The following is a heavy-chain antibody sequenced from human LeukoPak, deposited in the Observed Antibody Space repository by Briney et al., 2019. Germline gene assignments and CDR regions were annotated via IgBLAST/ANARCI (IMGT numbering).Heavy chain of an antibody. Sequence: GGSLRLSCAPSGFTFSSFAMSWVRQAPGKGLEWVSAISGSGDNTYYADSVKGRFTISRDNSKNTLHLQMSSLRAEDTAVYYCARTTVTTEDWFDPWGQGTLVTVSS. CDR3: ARTTVTTEDWFDP. D-gene: IGHD4-17*01. CDR1: GFTFSSFA. V-gene: IGHV3-23*01. J-gene: IGHJ5*02. CDR2: ISGSGDNT.